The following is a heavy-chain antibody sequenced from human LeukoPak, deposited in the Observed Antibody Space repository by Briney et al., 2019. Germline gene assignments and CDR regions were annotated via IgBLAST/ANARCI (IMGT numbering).Heavy chain of an antibody. D-gene: IGHD3-22*01. CDR1: GYTFTSYY. V-gene: IGHV1-46*01. CDR3: ARDSGYYDSSGYQYYFDY. Sequence: ASVKVCCKASGYTFTSYYMHWVRQAPGQGLEWMGIINPSGGSTSYAQKFQGRVTMTRDTSTSTVYMELSSLRSEDTAVYYCARDSGYYDSSGYQYYFDYRGQGTLVTVSS. CDR2: INPSGGST. J-gene: IGHJ4*02.